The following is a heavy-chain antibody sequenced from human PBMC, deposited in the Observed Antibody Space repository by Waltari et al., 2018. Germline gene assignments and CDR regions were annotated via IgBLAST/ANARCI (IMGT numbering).Heavy chain of an antibody. CDR1: GGSFSGYY. CDR3: ARGADIVVVVAARGVHWFDP. V-gene: IGHV4-34*01. D-gene: IGHD2-15*01. CDR2: IKHSGST. J-gene: IGHJ5*02. Sequence: QVQLQQWGAGLLKPSETLSLTCAVYGGSFSGYYWSWIRQPPGKGLEWIGEIKHSGSTNHNPSLKSRVTISVDTSKNQFSRKLSSVTAADTAVYYCARGADIVVVVAARGVHWFDPWGQGTLVTVSS.